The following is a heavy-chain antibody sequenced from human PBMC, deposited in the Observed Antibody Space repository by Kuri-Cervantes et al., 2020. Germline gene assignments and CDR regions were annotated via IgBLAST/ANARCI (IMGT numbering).Heavy chain of an antibody. V-gene: IGHV3-15*01. CDR1: GFTFSNAW. CDR2: IKSKTDGGTT. CDR3: AREGATNAFDI. J-gene: IGHJ3*02. D-gene: IGHD1-26*01. Sequence: GKSLKISCAASGFTFSNAWMSWVRQAPGKGLEWVGRIKSKTDGGTTDYAAPVKGRFTISRDNAKNSLYLQMNSLRAEDTAVYYCAREGATNAFDIWGQGTMVTVSS.